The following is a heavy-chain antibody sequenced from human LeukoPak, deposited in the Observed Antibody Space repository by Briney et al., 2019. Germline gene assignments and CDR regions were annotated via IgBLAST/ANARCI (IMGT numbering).Heavy chain of an antibody. J-gene: IGHJ5*02. CDR3: ARQAYQLLYPRFDP. CDR2: IYHSGST. Sequence: PSETLSLTCTVSGYSISSGYYWGWIRQPPGKGLEWIGSIYHSGSTYYNPSLKSRVTISVDTSKNQFSLKLSSVTAADTAVYYCARQAYQLLYPRFDPWGQGTLVTVSS. D-gene: IGHD2-2*02. CDR1: GYSISSGYY. V-gene: IGHV4-38-2*02.